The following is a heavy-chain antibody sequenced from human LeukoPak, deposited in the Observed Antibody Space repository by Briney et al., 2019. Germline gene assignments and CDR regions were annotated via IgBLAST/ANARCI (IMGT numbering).Heavy chain of an antibody. D-gene: IGHD6-6*01. V-gene: IGHV4-39*07. Sequence: KTSETLSLTCTVSGGSISSSSYYWGWIRQPPGKGLEWIGSIYYSGSTYYNPSLKSRVTISVDTSKNQFSLKLSSVTAADTAVYYCARGSIAASSNYWGQGTLVTVSS. CDR1: GGSISSSSYY. CDR2: IYYSGST. CDR3: ARGSIAASSNY. J-gene: IGHJ4*02.